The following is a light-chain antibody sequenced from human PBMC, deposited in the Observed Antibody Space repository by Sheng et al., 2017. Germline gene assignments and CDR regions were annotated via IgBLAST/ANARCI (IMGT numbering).Light chain of an antibody. CDR3: QVSYITLRT. CDR1: QTIINY. V-gene: IGKV1-39*01. CDR2: GAS. Sequence: DIQVTQSPSSLSASVGDSVTITCRTSQTIINYLNWYQQKPGKAPQLLIYGASYLQSGVPTRFSGSGSGTDFTLTISSLQREDFATYFCQVSYITLRTFGQGTKVE. J-gene: IGKJ1*01.